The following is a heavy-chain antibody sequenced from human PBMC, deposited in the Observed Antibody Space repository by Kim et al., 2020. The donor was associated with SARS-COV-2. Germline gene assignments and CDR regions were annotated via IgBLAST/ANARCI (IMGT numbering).Heavy chain of an antibody. J-gene: IGHJ2*01. CDR1: GYSFTSYW. D-gene: IGHD5-12*01. CDR3: ARRALGWLQLPDWYFDL. CDR2: IYPGDSDT. Sequence: GESLQISCKGSGYSFTSYWIGWVRQMPGKGLEWMGIIYPGDSDTRYSPSFQGQVTISADKSISTAYLQWSSLKASDTAMYYCARRALGWLQLPDWYFDLWGRGTLVTVSS. V-gene: IGHV5-51*01.